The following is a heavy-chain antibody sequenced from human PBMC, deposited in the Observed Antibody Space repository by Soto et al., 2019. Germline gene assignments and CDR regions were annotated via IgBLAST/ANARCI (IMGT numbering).Heavy chain of an antibody. CDR3: VRDGTKTLRDWFDP. V-gene: IGHV4-4*07. CDR2: IYATGTT. D-gene: IGHD1-1*01. Sequence: XETLSLTCTVSGSSISGFYWSWIRKSAGKGLEWIGRIYATGTTDYNPSLKSRVMMSVDTSKKQFSLKLRSVTAADTAVYYCVRDGTKTLRDWFDPWGQGISVTVSS. J-gene: IGHJ5*02. CDR1: GSSISGFY.